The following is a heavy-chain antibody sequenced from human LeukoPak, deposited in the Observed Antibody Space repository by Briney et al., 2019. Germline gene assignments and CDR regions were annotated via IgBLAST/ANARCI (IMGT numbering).Heavy chain of an antibody. CDR3: ARGAFLMDV. J-gene: IGHJ6*03. CDR1: GFTFSSYW. D-gene: IGHD2/OR15-2a*01. V-gene: IGHV3-7*01. Sequence: GGSLRLSCAASGFTFSSYWATWVRQAPGKGLEWVANIKQDGSERYNVDSVKGRFTISRDNAKRSLYLQMNSLRAEDTAVYYCARGAFLMDVWGKGTTVTVSS. CDR2: IKQDGSER.